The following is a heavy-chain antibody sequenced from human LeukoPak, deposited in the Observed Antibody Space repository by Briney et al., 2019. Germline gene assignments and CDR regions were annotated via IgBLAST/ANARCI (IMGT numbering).Heavy chain of an antibody. J-gene: IGHJ5*02. V-gene: IGHV3-21*01. D-gene: IGHD2-15*01. CDR3: AKCSGGNCYHSDDH. CDR1: GFTFSAYS. Sequence: GGSLRLSCAASGFTFSAYSMNWLRQAPGKGLEWVSSISSGSRYIYYADSVKGRFTISRDNAKDSLYLQMNSLRAEDTAVYYCAKCSGGNCYHSDDHWGQGTLVTVSP. CDR2: ISSGSRYI.